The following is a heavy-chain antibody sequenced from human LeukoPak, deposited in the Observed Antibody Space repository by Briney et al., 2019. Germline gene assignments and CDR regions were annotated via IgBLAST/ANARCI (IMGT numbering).Heavy chain of an antibody. D-gene: IGHD3-9*01. V-gene: IGHV1-18*01. Sequence: GASVKVSCKASGYTFTSYGISWVRQAPGQGLEWMGWISAYNGNTNYAQKLQGRVTMTTDTSTSTAYMELRSLRSDDTAVYYCARGPYDILTGYYTTRPFDYWGQGTLVTVYS. CDR2: ISAYNGNT. J-gene: IGHJ4*02. CDR3: ARGPYDILTGYYTTRPFDY. CDR1: GYTFTSYG.